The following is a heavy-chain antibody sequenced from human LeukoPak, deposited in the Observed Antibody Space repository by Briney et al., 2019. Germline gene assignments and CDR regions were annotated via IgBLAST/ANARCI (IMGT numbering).Heavy chain of an antibody. CDR1: GYTFTGYY. CDR2: INPNSGGT. CDR3: ARDQYYDSSGYYYGDAFDI. Sequence: GASVKVSCKASGYTFTGYYMHWVRQAPRQGLEWMGWINPNSGGTNYAQKFQGRVTMTRDTSISTAYMELSRLRSDDTAVYYCARDQYYDSSGYYYGDAFDIWGQGTMVTVSS. D-gene: IGHD3-22*01. J-gene: IGHJ3*02. V-gene: IGHV1-2*02.